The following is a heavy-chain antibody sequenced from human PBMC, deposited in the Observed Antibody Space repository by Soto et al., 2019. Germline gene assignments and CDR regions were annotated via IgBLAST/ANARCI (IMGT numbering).Heavy chain of an antibody. J-gene: IGHJ6*02. V-gene: IGHV4-31*03. CDR2: IYKTGST. D-gene: IGHD5-18*01. Sequence: SETLSLTCSVSGGSINSGGHYWSWIRQHPGKGLEWIGHIYKTGSTDFNPSLRDRLTISIDTSKNQFSLSLRSVTDADTAVYYCARDRIQFSVDVWGQGTTVTVSS. CDR1: GGSINSGGHY. CDR3: ARDRIQFSVDV.